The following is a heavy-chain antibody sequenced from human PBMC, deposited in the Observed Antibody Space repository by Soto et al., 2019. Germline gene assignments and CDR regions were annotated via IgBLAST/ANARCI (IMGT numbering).Heavy chain of an antibody. Sequence: PGESLKISCRGSGYSFTSYWISWVRQMPGKGLEWMGRIDPSDSYTNYSPSFQGHVTISADKSISTAYLQWSSLKASDTAMYYCARREAYSGYDGDFDYWGQGTLVTVSS. CDR1: GYSFTSYW. CDR2: IDPSDSYT. CDR3: ARREAYSGYDGDFDY. V-gene: IGHV5-10-1*01. D-gene: IGHD5-12*01. J-gene: IGHJ4*02.